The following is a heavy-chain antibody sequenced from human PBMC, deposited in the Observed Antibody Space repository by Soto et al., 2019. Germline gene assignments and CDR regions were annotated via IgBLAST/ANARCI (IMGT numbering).Heavy chain of an antibody. CDR1: GYTFTSYA. CDR3: ARSIVVVTALDY. J-gene: IGHJ4*02. Sequence: QVKLVQSGAEEKKPGASVKASCKASGYTFTSYAMHWVRQAPGQRLEWMGWINAGNGNTKYSQKFQGRVTITRDTSASTAYMELSSLRSEDTAGYYCARSIVVVTALDYWGQGTRVTVSS. V-gene: IGHV1-3*05. D-gene: IGHD2-21*02. CDR2: INAGNGNT.